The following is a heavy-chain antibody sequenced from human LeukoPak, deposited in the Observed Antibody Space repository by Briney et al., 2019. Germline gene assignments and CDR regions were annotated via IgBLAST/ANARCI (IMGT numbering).Heavy chain of an antibody. CDR2: NHYSGSI. Sequence: SETLSLTCTVSGGSINGHYWTWIRQPPGKGLEWMGYNHYSGSINYNPSLRSRVAIPVDTSKNQFSLKLSSVTAADTAVYYCARIAARLDYFAYWGQGPLVTVSS. D-gene: IGHD6-6*01. V-gene: IGHV4-59*11. CDR1: GGSINGHY. CDR3: ARIAARLDYFAY. J-gene: IGHJ4*02.